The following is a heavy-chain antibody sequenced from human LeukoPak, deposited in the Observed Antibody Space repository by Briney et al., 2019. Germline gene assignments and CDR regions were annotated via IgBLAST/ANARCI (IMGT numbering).Heavy chain of an antibody. CDR2: IYYSGST. J-gene: IGHJ4*02. CDR3: ARVDPDSSSTLEVFDY. Sequence: SEALSLTCTVPGGSISSYYWSWIRQPPGKGLEWIGYIYYSGSTNYDPSLKSRVTISVDTSKNQFSLKLSSVTAADTAVYYCARVDPDSSSTLEVFDYWGQGTLVTVSS. V-gene: IGHV4-59*01. D-gene: IGHD6-6*01. CDR1: GGSISSYY.